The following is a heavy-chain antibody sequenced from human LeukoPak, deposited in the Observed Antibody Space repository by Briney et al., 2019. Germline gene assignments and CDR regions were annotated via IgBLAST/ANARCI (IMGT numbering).Heavy chain of an antibody. CDR2: IYYSGST. CDR1: GGSMSSTSYY. Sequence: SETLSLTCTVSGGSMSSTSYYWGWIRQPPGKGLEWIGSIYYSGSTYYNPSLKGRVTISIDTSKNLFSLKLDSLTPADTAVYYCARSATVTTGYFDYWGRGTLVAVSP. D-gene: IGHD4-17*01. J-gene: IGHJ4*02. CDR3: ARSATVTTGYFDY. V-gene: IGHV4-39*07.